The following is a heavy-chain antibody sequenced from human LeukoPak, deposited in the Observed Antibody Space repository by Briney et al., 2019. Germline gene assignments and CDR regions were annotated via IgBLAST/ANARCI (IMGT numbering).Heavy chain of an antibody. CDR3: ARSHGSGSYYNLNDY. D-gene: IGHD3-10*01. CDR2: IYYSGST. CDR1: GGSVSDYY. J-gene: IGHJ4*02. V-gene: IGHV4-59*02. Sequence: SETLSLTCTISGGSVSDYYWSWIRQPPGKGLEWIGYIYYSGSTNYNPSLRSRVTISVDTSKNQFSLKLSSVTAADTAVYYCARSHGSGSYYNLNDYWGQGTLVTVSS.